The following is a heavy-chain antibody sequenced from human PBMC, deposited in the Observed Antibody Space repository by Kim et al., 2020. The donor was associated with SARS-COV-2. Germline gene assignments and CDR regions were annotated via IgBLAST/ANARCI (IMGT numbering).Heavy chain of an antibody. V-gene: IGHV1-69*06. J-gene: IGHJ4*02. CDR3: ARGTRDSSGYSY. CDR2: IIPIFGTA. D-gene: IGHD3-22*01. CDR1: GGTFSSYA. Sequence: SVKVSCKASGGTFSSYAISWVRQAPGQGLEWMGGIIPIFGTANYAQKFQGRVTITADKSTSTAYMELSSLRSEDTAVYYCARGTRDSSGYSYWGQGTLVTVSS.